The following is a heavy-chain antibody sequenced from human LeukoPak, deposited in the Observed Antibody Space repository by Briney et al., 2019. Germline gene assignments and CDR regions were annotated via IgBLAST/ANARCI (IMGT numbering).Heavy chain of an antibody. V-gene: IGHV1-69*04. CDR2: IIPIFGIA. J-gene: IGHJ4*02. Sequence: GASVKVSCKASGGTFSSYAISWVRQAPGQGLEWMGRIIPIFGIANYAQKFQGRVTITAGKSTSTAYMELSSLRSEDTAVYYCARDLEGVTIFGVVPFFDYWGQGTLVTVSS. CDR3: ARDLEGVTIFGVVPFFDY. CDR1: GGTFSSYA. D-gene: IGHD3-3*01.